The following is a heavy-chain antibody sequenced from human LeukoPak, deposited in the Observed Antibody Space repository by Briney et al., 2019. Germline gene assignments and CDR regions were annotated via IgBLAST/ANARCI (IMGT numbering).Heavy chain of an antibody. D-gene: IGHD5-18*01. V-gene: IGHV3-7*01. CDR3: ARLWIQDHYDAFDI. CDR1: GLTFSSSW. CDR2: INPDGNKK. Sequence: PGGSLRLSCAVSGLTFSSSWMDWVRQAPGKGLEWVASINPDGNKKYSADSVKGRFTISRDNAENSLYLQMNSLRVEDTAFYYCARLWIQDHYDAFDIWGQGTMVTVSS. J-gene: IGHJ3*02.